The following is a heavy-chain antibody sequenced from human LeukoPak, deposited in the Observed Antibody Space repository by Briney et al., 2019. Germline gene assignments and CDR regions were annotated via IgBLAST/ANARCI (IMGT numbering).Heavy chain of an antibody. CDR3: ARDGSGNAFDI. J-gene: IGHJ3*02. D-gene: IGHD1-26*01. CDR1: GYTFTSYY. V-gene: IGHV1-46*01. CDR2: TNPSGDRT. Sequence: ASVRVSCTASGYTFTSYYMHWVRHAPGQGLEWMELTNPSGDRTPYPQKFQRRVTMPSEKSTSTVYMELGSLRSEGAAVYYCARDGSGNAFDIWGQGTMVTVSS.